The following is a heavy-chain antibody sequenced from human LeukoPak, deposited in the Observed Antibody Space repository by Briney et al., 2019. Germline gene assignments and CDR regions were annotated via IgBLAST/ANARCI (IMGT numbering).Heavy chain of an antibody. D-gene: IGHD2-2*01. J-gene: IGHJ6*03. V-gene: IGHV4-59*01. CDR1: GGSFSGYY. CDR3: ARGPSGVRYCSSTSCDARDYYYMDV. CDR2: ISYSGST. Sequence: SETLSLTCAVYGGSFSGYYWSWIRQPPGKGLEWIGHISYSGSTSYNPSLKSRVTISVDTSKNQFSLKLSSATAADTAVYYCARGPSGVRYCSSTSCDARDYYYMDVWGKGTTVTVSS.